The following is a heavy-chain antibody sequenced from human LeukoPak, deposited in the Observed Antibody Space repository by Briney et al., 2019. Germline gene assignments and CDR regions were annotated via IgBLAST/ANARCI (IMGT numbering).Heavy chain of an antibody. D-gene: IGHD2-15*01. J-gene: IGHJ4*02. Sequence: PGGSLRLSCPASAFTFSSYATSWARQAPGKGLEWVSGISGSGGSTYYADSVKGRFTISRDNSKNTLYLQMNSLRAEDTAVYYCAKDLGIVVVAATSFDYWGQGTLVTVSS. CDR3: AKDLGIVVVAATSFDY. V-gene: IGHV3-23*01. CDR1: AFTFSSYA. CDR2: ISGSGGST.